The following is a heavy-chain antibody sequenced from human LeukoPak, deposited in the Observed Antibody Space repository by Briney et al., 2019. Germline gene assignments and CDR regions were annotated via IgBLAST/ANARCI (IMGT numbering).Heavy chain of an antibody. Sequence: SVKVSCKASGGTFSSYAISWVRQAPGQGLEWMGGIIPIFGTANYAQKFQGRVTITADKSTSTAYMELSSLRSEDTAVYYCASSDQPGPDSSSWYFDYWGQGTLVTVSS. CDR1: GGTFSSYA. J-gene: IGHJ4*02. CDR2: IIPIFGTA. CDR3: ASSDQPGPDSSSWYFDY. V-gene: IGHV1-69*06. D-gene: IGHD6-13*01.